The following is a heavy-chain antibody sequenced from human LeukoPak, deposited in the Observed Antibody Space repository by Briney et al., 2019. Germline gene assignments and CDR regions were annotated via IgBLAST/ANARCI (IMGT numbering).Heavy chain of an antibody. CDR1: RASISDNY. Sequence: PSETLSLTCTVSRASISDNYWSWSRQPAGKALEGIGRTYTSGDTNYNPSLKSRASVSVDTSKNQFYLSRRYVTAADTAVYYCTIGGASGSLALWGPGTLVPVSS. CDR2: TYTSGDT. D-gene: IGHD6-13*01. J-gene: IGHJ4*02. CDR3: TIGGASGSLAL. V-gene: IGHV4-4*07.